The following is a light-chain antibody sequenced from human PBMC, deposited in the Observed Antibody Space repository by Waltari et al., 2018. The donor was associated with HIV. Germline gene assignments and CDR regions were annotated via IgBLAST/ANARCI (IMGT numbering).Light chain of an antibody. Sequence: AIQMTQSPPSLSASVGGRVTITCRASQGIGNDLGWYLQQPGKPPKLLIYSASRLQSGVPSRISGSGSGTDFTLTISSLQPEDVATYYCMQDFTYPRTFGQGTRVEIK. CDR2: SAS. V-gene: IGKV1-6*01. CDR3: MQDFTYPRT. J-gene: IGKJ1*01. CDR1: QGIGND.